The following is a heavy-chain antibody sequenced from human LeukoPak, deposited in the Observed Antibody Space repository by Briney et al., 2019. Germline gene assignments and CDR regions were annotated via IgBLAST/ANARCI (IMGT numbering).Heavy chain of an antibody. Sequence: PSETLSLTCTVSGGSISSGGYYWSWIRQPPGKGLEWIGYIYHSGSTYYNPSLKSRVTISVDRSKNQFSLKLSSVTAADTAVYYCARGLHGSGILWGQGTLVTVSS. CDR2: IYHSGST. V-gene: IGHV4-30-2*01. CDR1: GGSISSGGYY. J-gene: IGHJ4*02. CDR3: ARGLHGSGIL. D-gene: IGHD3-10*01.